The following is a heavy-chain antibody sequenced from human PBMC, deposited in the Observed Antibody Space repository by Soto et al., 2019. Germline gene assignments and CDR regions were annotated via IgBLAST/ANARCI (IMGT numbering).Heavy chain of an antibody. CDR2: INPKSGGT. CDR1: GYSFTDYH. CDR3: ANYSSSWYGTNYYGMDV. D-gene: IGHD6-13*01. V-gene: IGHV1-2*06. Sequence: ASVKVSCKASGYSFTDYHIHWVRQAPGQGLEWLGRINPKSGGTSTAQKFQGRVTITADESTSTAYMELSSLRSEDTAVYYCANYSSSWYGTNYYGMDVWGQGTTVTVSS. J-gene: IGHJ6*02.